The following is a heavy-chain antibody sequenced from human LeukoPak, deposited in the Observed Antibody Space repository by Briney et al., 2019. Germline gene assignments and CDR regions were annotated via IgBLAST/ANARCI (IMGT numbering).Heavy chain of an antibody. CDR3: ARDPRLPPNHSPNDRIVDDY. CDR2: IIPILGIA. Sequence: SVKVSCKASGYTFTGYFIHWVRQAPGQGLEWMGRIIPILGIANYAQKFQGRVTITADKSTSTAYMELSSLRSEDTAVYYCARDPRLPPNHSPNDRIVDDYWGQGTLVTVSS. D-gene: IGHD1-1*01. J-gene: IGHJ4*02. V-gene: IGHV1-69*04. CDR1: GYTFTGYF.